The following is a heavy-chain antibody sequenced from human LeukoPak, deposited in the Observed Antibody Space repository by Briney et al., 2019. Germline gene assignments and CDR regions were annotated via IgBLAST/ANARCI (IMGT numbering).Heavy chain of an antibody. CDR3: ARDSYYYGSGSYPRLDP. J-gene: IGHJ5*02. CDR2: INTSGST. D-gene: IGHD3-10*01. CDR1: GGSISSYY. V-gene: IGHV4-4*07. Sequence: SETLSPTCTVSGGSISSYYWSWIRQPAGKGLEWIGRINTSGSTNYNPSLKSRVTMSVDTSKNQFSLKLSSVTAADTAVYYCARDSYYYGSGSYPRLDPWGQGTLVTVSS.